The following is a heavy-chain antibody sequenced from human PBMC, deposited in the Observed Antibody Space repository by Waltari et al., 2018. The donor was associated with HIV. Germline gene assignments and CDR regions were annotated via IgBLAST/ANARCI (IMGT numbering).Heavy chain of an antibody. CDR3: ARGPMKIVVSPNPYYGMDV. CDR1: GGTFSSYA. CDR2: FGTA. D-gene: IGHD3-22*01. J-gene: IGHJ6*02. Sequence: QVQLVQSGAEVKKPGSSVKVSCKASGGTFSSYAIFGTANYAQKFQGRVTITADESTSTAYMELSSLRSEDTAVYYCARGPMKIVVSPNPYYGMDVWGQGTTVTVSS. V-gene: IGHV1-69*01.